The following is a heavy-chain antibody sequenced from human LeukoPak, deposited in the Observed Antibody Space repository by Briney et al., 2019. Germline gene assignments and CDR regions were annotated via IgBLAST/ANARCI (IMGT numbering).Heavy chain of an antibody. Sequence: SSETLSLTCTVSGGSISSYYWSWIRQPPGKGLEWIGYIYYSGSTNYNPSLKSRVTISVDTSKNQFSLKLSSVTAADTAVYYCARGEQQLGRYYYYGVDVWGQGTTVTVSS. CDR2: IYYSGST. V-gene: IGHV4-59*01. J-gene: IGHJ6*02. CDR1: GGSISSYY. D-gene: IGHD6-13*01. CDR3: ARGEQQLGRYYYYGVDV.